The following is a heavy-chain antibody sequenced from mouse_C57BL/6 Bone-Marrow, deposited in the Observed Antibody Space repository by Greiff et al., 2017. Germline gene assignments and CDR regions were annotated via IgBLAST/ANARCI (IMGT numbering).Heavy chain of an antibody. CDR3: ALFSNYPLAY. V-gene: IGHV14-3*01. J-gene: IGHJ3*01. D-gene: IGHD2-5*01. CDR1: GFNIKNTY. CDR2: IDPAHGTT. Sequence: VRLQQSVAELVRPGASVKLSCTASGFNIKNTYMHWVKQRPEQCLAWIGRIDPAHGTTKYAPKFPGKAPLTANTSSNTAYLPPRSLTSEDTAIYYCALFSNYPLAYWGQGTLVTVS.